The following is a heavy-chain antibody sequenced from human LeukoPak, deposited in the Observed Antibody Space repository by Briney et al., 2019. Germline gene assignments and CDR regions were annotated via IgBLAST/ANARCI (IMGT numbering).Heavy chain of an antibody. D-gene: IGHD5-18*01. V-gene: IGHV3-48*04. CDR2: ISSSGDTI. CDR1: GFTFSSYS. CDR3: ARLRGYSYGYGDY. J-gene: IGHJ4*02. Sequence: GGSLRLSCAASGFTFSSYSMNWVRQAPGKGLEWVSYISSSGDTIDYADSVKGRFTISRDNAKNSLYLQMVSLRAEDTAVYYCARLRGYSYGYGDYWGQGTLVTVSS.